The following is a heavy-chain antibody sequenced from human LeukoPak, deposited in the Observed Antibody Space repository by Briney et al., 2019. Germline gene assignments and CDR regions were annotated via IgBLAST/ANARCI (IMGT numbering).Heavy chain of an antibody. D-gene: IGHD6-13*01. J-gene: IGHJ5*02. CDR1: GGSIRSYY. CDR2: IYYSGST. Sequence: SETLSLTCTVSGGSIRSYYWSWIRQPPGKGLEWIGYIYYSGSTNYNPSLKSRVTISVDTSKNQFSLKLSSVTAADTGVYYCAREGSSSWTNWFDPWGQGTLVIVSS. CDR3: AREGSSSWTNWFDP. V-gene: IGHV4-59*01.